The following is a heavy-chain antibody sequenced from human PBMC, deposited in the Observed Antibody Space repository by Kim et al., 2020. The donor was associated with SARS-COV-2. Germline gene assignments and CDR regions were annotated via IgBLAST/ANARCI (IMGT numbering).Heavy chain of an antibody. CDR1: GFTFSSYA. D-gene: IGHD3-3*01. J-gene: IGHJ1*01. CDR2: ISYDGSNK. V-gene: IGHV3-30-3*01. CDR3: ARGVGRAGRDFWSGYYDPYEYFQH. Sequence: GGSLRLSCAASGFTFSSYAMHWVRQAPGKGLEWVAVISYDGSNKYYADSVKGRFTISRDNSKNTLYLQMNSLRAEDTAVYYCARGVGRAGRDFWSGYYDPYEYFQHWGQGTLVTVSS.